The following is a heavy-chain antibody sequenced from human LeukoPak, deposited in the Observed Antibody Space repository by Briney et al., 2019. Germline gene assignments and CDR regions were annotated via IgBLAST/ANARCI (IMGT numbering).Heavy chain of an antibody. CDR3: AKVTQKGWLQNDGFDY. D-gene: IGHD5-24*01. V-gene: IGHV3-23*01. Sequence: PGGSLRLSCAASGFTFRSHAMSWVRQAAGKGLEWVSAISGRDGSTYYADSVKGRFTISRDNSKNTLYLQMNSLRAEGTAVYYCAKVTQKGWLQNDGFDYWGQGTLVTVSS. J-gene: IGHJ4*02. CDR1: GFTFRSHA. CDR2: ISGRDGST.